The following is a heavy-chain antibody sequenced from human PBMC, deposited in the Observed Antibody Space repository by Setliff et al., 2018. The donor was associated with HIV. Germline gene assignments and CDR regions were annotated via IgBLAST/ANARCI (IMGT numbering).Heavy chain of an antibody. CDR3: ARDFSYGYFFYGMDV. CDR1: GFTFSGHY. J-gene: IGHJ6*02. CDR2: TKNKDNSFTT. V-gene: IGHV3-72*01. Sequence: GGSLRLSCAASGFTFSGHYMDWVRQAPGKGLEWVGRTKNKDNSFTTEYAASVKGRFTLSRDDSRNIAYLQMNSLKTEDTAVYYCARDFSYGYFFYGMDVWGQGTTVTVSS. D-gene: IGHD5-18*01.